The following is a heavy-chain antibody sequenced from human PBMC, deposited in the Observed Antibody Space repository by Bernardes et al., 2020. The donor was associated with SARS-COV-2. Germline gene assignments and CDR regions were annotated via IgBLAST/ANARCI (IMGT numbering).Heavy chain of an antibody. CDR3: ARVEFHYGSGRLGDQVDYYYHGMDV. V-gene: IGHV1-69*04. CDR2: VIPILGIA. J-gene: IGHJ6*02. Sequence: SVKVSCKASGGTFSSYGISWVRQAPGQGLGWMGRVIPILGIANYAQEFQDRVTITADKSTSTAHMELSSLRSEDTAVYYCARVEFHYGSGRLGDQVDYYYHGMDVWGQGTTVTVSS. CDR1: GGTFSSYG. D-gene: IGHD3-10*01.